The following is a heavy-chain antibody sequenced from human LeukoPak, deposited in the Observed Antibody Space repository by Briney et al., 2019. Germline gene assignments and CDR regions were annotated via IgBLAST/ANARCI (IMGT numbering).Heavy chain of an antibody. Sequence: GESLKISCKGSGYTFTPYWIAWVRQMPGEGLEWMGIIYPGDSDTRYSPSFQGRVTISADKSISTAYLQWSSLKASDTAIYYCARHPRGDDNNRFYWGQGTPVTVSS. CDR1: GYTFTPYW. D-gene: IGHD1-1*01. CDR3: ARHPRGDDNNRFY. CDR2: IYPGDSDT. J-gene: IGHJ4*02. V-gene: IGHV5-51*01.